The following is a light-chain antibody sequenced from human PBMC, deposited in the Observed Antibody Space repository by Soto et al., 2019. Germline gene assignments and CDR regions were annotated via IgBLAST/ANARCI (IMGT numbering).Light chain of an antibody. CDR3: QQYGSSPWT. Sequence: EIVLTQSPGTLSLSPGERATLSCRASQSVSSSYLAWYQQKPGQAPRLLIYGASSRATGIPDRFSGSGSGTDFTLTISRLEPEDFAVYYCQQYGSSPWTFGQGTEVEIE. J-gene: IGKJ1*01. CDR1: QSVSSSY. V-gene: IGKV3-20*01. CDR2: GAS.